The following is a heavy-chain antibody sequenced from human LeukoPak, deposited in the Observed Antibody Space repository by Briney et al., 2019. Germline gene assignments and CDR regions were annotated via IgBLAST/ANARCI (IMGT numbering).Heavy chain of an antibody. Sequence: GGSLRLSCAASGFTFSDYYMSWIRQAPGKGLEWVSYISSSGSTIYYADSVNGRFTISRDNAKNSLYLQMNSLRAADTAVYYCARDTGIAVAGFDYWGQGTLVTVSS. CDR1: GFTFSDYY. D-gene: IGHD6-19*01. CDR3: ARDTGIAVAGFDY. V-gene: IGHV3-11*01. J-gene: IGHJ4*02. CDR2: ISSSGSTI.